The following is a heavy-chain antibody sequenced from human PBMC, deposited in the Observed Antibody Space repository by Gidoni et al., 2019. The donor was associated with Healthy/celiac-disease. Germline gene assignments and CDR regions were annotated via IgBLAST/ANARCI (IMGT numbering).Heavy chain of an antibody. V-gene: IGHV3-30-3*01. J-gene: IGHJ4*02. CDR1: GFTFSSYA. Sequence: QVQLVESGGGVVQPGRSLRLSGAASGFTFSSYAMHWVRQAPGKGLEWVAVISYDGSNKYYADSVKGRFTISRDNSKNTLYLQMNSLRAEDTAVYYCARDLGTDFDYWGQGTLVTVSS. CDR3: ARDLGTDFDY. CDR2: ISYDGSNK. D-gene: IGHD1-1*01.